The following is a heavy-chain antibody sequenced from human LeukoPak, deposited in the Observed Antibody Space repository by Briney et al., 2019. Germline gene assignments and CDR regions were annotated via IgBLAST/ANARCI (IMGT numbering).Heavy chain of an antibody. Sequence: PGGSLRLSCSASGFTFSTYAMYWVRQAPGKGLEHVSGINDNGGTTHYGDSVKGRFSISRDNSKTTLHLQMSTLRAEDTALYYCVKDVGGSYAFDYWGQGILVTVPS. CDR1: GFTFSTYA. CDR3: VKDVGGSYAFDY. CDR2: INDNGGTT. J-gene: IGHJ4*02. V-gene: IGHV3-64D*09. D-gene: IGHD1-26*01.